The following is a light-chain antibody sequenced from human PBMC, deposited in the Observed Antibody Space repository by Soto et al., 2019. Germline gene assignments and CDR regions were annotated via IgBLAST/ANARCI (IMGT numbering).Light chain of an antibody. CDR1: ISDVSGYNF. CDR3: SSYTSSNTYV. V-gene: IGLV2-14*03. CDR2: DVS. Sequence: QSALTQPASVSGSPGQSITISCTGTISDVSGYNFVSWYQQYPGEAPKLMIYDVSNRPSGVSNRFSGSKSGNTASLTFSGLQAEDEADYYCSSYTSSNTYVFGTGTKVTVL. J-gene: IGLJ1*01.